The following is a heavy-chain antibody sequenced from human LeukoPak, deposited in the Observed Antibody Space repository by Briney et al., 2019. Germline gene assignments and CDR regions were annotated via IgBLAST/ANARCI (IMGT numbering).Heavy chain of an antibody. D-gene: IGHD2-15*01. J-gene: IGHJ5*02. V-gene: IGHV3-7*01. Sequence: GGSLRLSCAASGFTFSNYWMSWVRQAPGKGLEWVANIKEDGGDKHYVDSVKGRFTIYRDNAKNSLYLLMNNLRAEDTAMYYCARGGNVVVSWGQGILVSVSS. CDR3: ARGGNVVVS. CDR1: GFTFSNYW. CDR2: IKEDGGDK.